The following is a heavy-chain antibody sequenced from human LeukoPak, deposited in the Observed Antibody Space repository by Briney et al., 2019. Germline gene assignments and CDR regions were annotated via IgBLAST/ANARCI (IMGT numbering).Heavy chain of an antibody. V-gene: IGHV3-49*04. Sequence: GGSLRLSCIASGFSFGYYALSWVRQAPGKGLEWVGFIRNKAYGGTTEYAASVQGRFTISRDDSKSIAYLQMNSLKTEDTAVYYCTREAGYCSTTSCYMSDYWGQGTLVTVSS. CDR3: TREAGYCSTTSCYMSDY. CDR1: GFSFGYYA. CDR2: IRNKAYGGTT. J-gene: IGHJ4*02. D-gene: IGHD2-2*02.